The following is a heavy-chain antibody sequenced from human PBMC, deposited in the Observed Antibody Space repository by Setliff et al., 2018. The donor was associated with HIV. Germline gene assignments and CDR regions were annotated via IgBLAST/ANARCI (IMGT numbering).Heavy chain of an antibody. D-gene: IGHD6-19*01. J-gene: IGHJ5*02. CDR3: ATHPPYRSAWYMRS. V-gene: IGHV1-24*01. Sequence: ASVKVSCKISGFTLNELSIQWVRQAPAKGLEWMGGFDPEAGEIIYAQKFQGRVTMTEDTSTDTADMDLSSLRSEDTAVYYCATHPPYRSAWYMRSWGQGTLVTVSS. CDR1: GFTLNELS. CDR2: FDPEAGEI.